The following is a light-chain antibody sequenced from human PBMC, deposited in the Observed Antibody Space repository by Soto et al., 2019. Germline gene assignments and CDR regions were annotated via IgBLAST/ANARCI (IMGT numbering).Light chain of an antibody. CDR2: EVS. Sequence: QSALTQPASVSGSPGQSITISCTGTSSDVGGYNYVSWYQQHPGKAPKLMIYEVSNRPSGVSNRFSGSKSGNTASLTISGLQAEDEADYYCSSYTSSSTPWVFGGATKLTV. CDR3: SSYTSSSTPWV. CDR1: SSDVGGYNY. J-gene: IGLJ3*02. V-gene: IGLV2-14*01.